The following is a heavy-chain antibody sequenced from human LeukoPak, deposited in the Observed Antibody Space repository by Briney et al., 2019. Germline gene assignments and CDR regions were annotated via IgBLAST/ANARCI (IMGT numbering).Heavy chain of an antibody. V-gene: IGHV3-7*01. J-gene: IGHJ4*02. CDR2: INPDGRDT. CDR3: AREDGYCSGGNCYSYFDS. CDR1: GFTFNRCW. D-gene: IGHD2-15*01. Sequence: GGSLRLSCVVSGFTFNRCWMNWVRQAPGKGLEWVAHINPDGRDTYYVDSVRGRFTITRDSTRNSLFLQMYSLRAEDTAVYFCAREDGYCSGGNCYSYFDSWGQGTLVTVSS.